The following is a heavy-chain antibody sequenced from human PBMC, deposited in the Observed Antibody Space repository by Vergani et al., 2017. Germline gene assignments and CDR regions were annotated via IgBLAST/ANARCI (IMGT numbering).Heavy chain of an antibody. D-gene: IGHD6-19*01. J-gene: IGHJ6*02. CDR1: GYTFTAYY. V-gene: IGHV7-4-1*02. CDR2: INTNSGNP. Sequence: QVQLVQSGAEVGKPGASVKISCKASGYTFTAYYIHWVRQAPEQGLEFMGWINTNSGNPTYAPGFTGRFVFSLDTSVSTAYLQISGLKAEDSAVYYCAGGRQWRLTEYLYGMDVWGQGTTVTVSS. CDR3: AGGRQWRLTEYLYGMDV.